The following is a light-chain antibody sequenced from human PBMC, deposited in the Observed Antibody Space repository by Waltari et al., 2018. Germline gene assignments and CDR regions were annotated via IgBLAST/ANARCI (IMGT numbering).Light chain of an antibody. V-gene: IGLV2-14*03. CDR2: DVT. CDR1: GSTVGRYNF. J-gene: IGLJ2*01. Sequence: QSARTKPASVSGSPGRRTTISCTGSGSTVGRYNFFSWYQQHPGKAPKLMIFDVTDRPSGVSDRFSGSKSGNTASLTISGLQPEDEADYYCSSHTTSSTLVFGGGTRVTVL. CDR3: SSHTTSSTLV.